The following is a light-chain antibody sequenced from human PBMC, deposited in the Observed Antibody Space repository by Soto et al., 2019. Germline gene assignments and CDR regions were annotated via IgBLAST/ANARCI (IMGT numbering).Light chain of an antibody. V-gene: IGKV1-5*01. J-gene: IGKJ1*01. Sequence: IQMTQSRSTLSASVGPRLTITCRASQSISSWLAWYQQKTGKAPKLLIYDASSLESGVPSRFSGSGSGTEFNLTISSLQTDDFATYYCQQYNSYWWTFGQGTKVDIK. CDR1: QSISSW. CDR3: QQYNSYWWT. CDR2: DAS.